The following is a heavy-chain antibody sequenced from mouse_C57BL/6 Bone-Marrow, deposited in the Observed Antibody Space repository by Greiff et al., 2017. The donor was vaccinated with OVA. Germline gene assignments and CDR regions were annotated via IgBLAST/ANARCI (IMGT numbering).Heavy chain of an antibody. CDR2: IRLKSDNYAT. Sequence: DVQLVESGGGLVQPGGSMKLSCVASGFTFSNYWMNWVRQSPEKGLEWVAQIRLKSDNYATQYAESVKGRFTISRDDSKRSVYLQMNNLRAEDTGIYFCTGGGFYYWGQGTSVTVSA. CDR1: GFTFSNYW. CDR3: TGGGFYY. J-gene: IGHJ4*01. V-gene: IGHV6-3*01.